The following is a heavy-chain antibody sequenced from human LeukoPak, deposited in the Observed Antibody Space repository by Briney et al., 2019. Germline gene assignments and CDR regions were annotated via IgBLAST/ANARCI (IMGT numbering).Heavy chain of an antibody. J-gene: IGHJ5*02. CDR3: ARGLTTTPNHFDP. CDR2: ISSSSSYI. Sequence: GGSLRLSCAASGFTVSSYSMNWVRQAPGKGLEWVSSISSSSSYIYYADSVKGRFTISRDNAKNSLYLQMNSLRVEETAVYYCARGLTTTPNHFDPWGQGTLVTVSS. CDR1: GFTVSSYS. D-gene: IGHD4-17*01. V-gene: IGHV3-21*01.